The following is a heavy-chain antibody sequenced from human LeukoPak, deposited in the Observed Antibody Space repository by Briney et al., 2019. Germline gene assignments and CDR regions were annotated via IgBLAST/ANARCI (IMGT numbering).Heavy chain of an antibody. CDR1: GFTFSSYS. Sequence: GGSLRLSCAASGFTFSSYSMNWVRQAPGKGLEWVSSISSGSTYIYYGDSLKGRFTISGDNAKNSLYLQMNSLRAEDTAVYYCARRVASANDAFDIWGQGTMVTVSS. CDR3: ARRVASANDAFDI. J-gene: IGHJ3*02. CDR2: ISSGSTYI. D-gene: IGHD6-13*01. V-gene: IGHV3-21*01.